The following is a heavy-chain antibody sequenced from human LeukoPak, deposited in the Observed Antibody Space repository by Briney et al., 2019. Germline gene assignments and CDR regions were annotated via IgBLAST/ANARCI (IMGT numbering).Heavy chain of an antibody. J-gene: IGHJ3*02. V-gene: IGHV4-59*01. D-gene: IGHD3-9*01. Sequence: SETLSLTCAVYGGSFSGYYWSWIRQPPGKGLEWIGYIYYSGSTNYNPSLKSRVTISVDTSKNQFSLKLSSVTAADTAVYYCAREDFDWLIYTRGTFDIWGQGTMVTVSS. CDR1: GGSFSGYY. CDR2: IYYSGST. CDR3: AREDFDWLIYTRGTFDI.